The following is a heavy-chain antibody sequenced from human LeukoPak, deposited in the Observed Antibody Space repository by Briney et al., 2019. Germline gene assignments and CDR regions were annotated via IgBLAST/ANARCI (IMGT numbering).Heavy chain of an antibody. J-gene: IGHJ4*02. CDR1: GFTFSSYA. CDR2: ISGSGGST. CDR3: ANYLLWFGEPRDY. V-gene: IGHV3-23*01. Sequence: GGSLRLSCAASGFTFSSYAMSWVRQAPGKGLEWVSAISGSGGSTYYADSVKGRFTISRDNSKNTLYLQMNSLRAEDTAVYYCANYLLWFGEPRDYWGQGTLVTVSS. D-gene: IGHD3-10*01.